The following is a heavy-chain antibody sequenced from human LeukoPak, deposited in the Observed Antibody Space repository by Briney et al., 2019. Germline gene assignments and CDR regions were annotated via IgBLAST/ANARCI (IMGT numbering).Heavy chain of an antibody. CDR2: IIPIFGTA. V-gene: IGHV1-69*05. CDR1: GGTFSSYA. J-gene: IGHJ6*03. CDR3: ARGPSYDYVWGSYRYDYYYYMDV. Sequence: ASVKVSCXASGGTFSSYAISWVRQARGQGLEWMGGIIPIFGTANCAQKFQGRVTITTDESTSTAYMELSSLRSEDTAVYYCARGPSYDYVWGSYRYDYYYYMDVWGKGTTVTVSS. D-gene: IGHD3-16*02.